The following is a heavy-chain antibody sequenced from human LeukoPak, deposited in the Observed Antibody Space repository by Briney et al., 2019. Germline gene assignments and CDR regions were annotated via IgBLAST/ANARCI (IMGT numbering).Heavy chain of an antibody. D-gene: IGHD3-16*01. CDR2: IAYDGSNK. Sequence: GGSLRLSCAASGFTFSSYAIHWVRQAPGKGLEWVAVIAYDGSNKYYADSVKGRFTISRDNFKNTVSLQLNSLRAEDTAMYYCAKDDDWGRFNHWGQGTLVTVSS. J-gene: IGHJ1*01. CDR3: AKDDDWGRFNH. V-gene: IGHV3-30*18. CDR1: GFTFSSYA.